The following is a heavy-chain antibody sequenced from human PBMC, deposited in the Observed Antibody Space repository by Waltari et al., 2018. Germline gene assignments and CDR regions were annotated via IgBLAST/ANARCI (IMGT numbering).Heavy chain of an antibody. V-gene: IGHV3-74*01. CDR2: INRDERST. D-gene: IGHD3-22*01. Sequence: EVQLVESGGTLVQPGGSLRLSCAASGFTFSSYWMHWVRQAPGKGLVWVSRINRDERSTSYADSVKGRFTISRDNSNNRLYLQMNSLRAEDTAVYYCTREPSPDSGGYFYYYMDVWGKGTTVTVSS. CDR3: TREPSPDSGGYFYYYMDV. J-gene: IGHJ6*03. CDR1: GFTFSSYW.